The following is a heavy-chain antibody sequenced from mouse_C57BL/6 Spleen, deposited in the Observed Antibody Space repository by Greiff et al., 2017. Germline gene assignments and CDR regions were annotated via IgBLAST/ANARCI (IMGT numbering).Heavy chain of an antibody. CDR3: TRMAYGSPRFAY. J-gene: IGHJ3*01. D-gene: IGHD1-1*01. CDR2: IDPETGGT. Sequence: VQLQQSGAELVRPGASVTLSCKASGYTFTDYDMHWVKQTPVHGLEWIGAIDPETGGTAYNQKFKGKAILTADKSSSTAYMELRSLTSEDSAVYYCTRMAYGSPRFAYWGQGTLVTVSA. V-gene: IGHV1-15*01. CDR1: GYTFTDYD.